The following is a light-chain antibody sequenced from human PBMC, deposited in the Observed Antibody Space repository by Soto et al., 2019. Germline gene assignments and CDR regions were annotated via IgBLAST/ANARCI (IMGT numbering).Light chain of an antibody. CDR1: QSVGNN. V-gene: IGKV3-15*01. CDR2: ATS. Sequence: EIVLTQSPATLSVSPGERATLSCRASQSVGNNLAWYQQKPGQAPRLLIFATSTRATGVPARFSGSGSGTEFTLTISSLQSEDFAVYYCQQYGDWPLTFGGGAKVEIE. CDR3: QQYGDWPLT. J-gene: IGKJ4*01.